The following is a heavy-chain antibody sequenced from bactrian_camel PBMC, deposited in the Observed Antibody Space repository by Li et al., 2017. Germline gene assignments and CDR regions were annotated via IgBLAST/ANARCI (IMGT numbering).Heavy chain of an antibody. V-gene: IGHV3S1*01. CDR2: ADLGGGRE. CDR3: ATRRYCTSMSPSAFGY. J-gene: IGHJ6*01. CDR1: GFGYNSPC. Sequence: HVQLVESGGGSVQAGGSLNLSCSASGFGYNSPCMGWFRQAPGKDLKDREGVAAADLGGGRENYADSVKGRFAISQDNAKNTWYLQMNSLKTEDSAMYFCATRRYCTSMSPSAFGYWGQGTQVTV. D-gene: IGHD1*01.